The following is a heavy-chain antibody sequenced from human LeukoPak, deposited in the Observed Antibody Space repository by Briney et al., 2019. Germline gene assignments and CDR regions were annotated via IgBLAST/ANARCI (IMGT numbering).Heavy chain of an antibody. Sequence: QPGGSLRLSCAASGFTFDDYAMNWVRQAPGKGLEWVSGISWTSGSMGYADSVKGRFTISRDNAKNSLYLQMNSLRAEDTAVYYCAGYGRSSRQAVADAFDIWGQGTMVTVSS. CDR2: ISWTSGSM. CDR1: GFTFDDYA. J-gene: IGHJ3*02. V-gene: IGHV3-9*01. CDR3: AGYGRSSRQAVADAFDI. D-gene: IGHD6-6*01.